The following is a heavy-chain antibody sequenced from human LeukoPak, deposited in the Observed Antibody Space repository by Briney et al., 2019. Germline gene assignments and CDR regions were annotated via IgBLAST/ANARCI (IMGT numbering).Heavy chain of an antibody. CDR3: AKAASGNWNDVSDY. CDR1: VFTFSTYA. CDR2: ISGRGVST. Sequence: VQPGGSLRLSCAASVFTFSTYAMSWVRQAPGKGLEWVSAISGRGVSTSYADSVRGRFTISRDNSKNTLYLQMNSLRAEDTAVYYCAKAASGNWNDVSDYWGQGTLVTVSS. D-gene: IGHD1-20*01. J-gene: IGHJ4*02. V-gene: IGHV3-23*01.